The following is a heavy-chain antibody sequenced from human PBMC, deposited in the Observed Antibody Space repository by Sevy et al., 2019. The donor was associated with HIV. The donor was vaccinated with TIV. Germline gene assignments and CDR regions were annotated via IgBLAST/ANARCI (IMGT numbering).Heavy chain of an antibody. Sequence: GGSLRLSCAASGFTFSDYYMNWVRQAPGKGLEWVSSISCRSSYIHYADSVRGRFTISRDNAKNSLYLQMNSLRVDDTAVYFCARDGGCSSTSCLLYFDSWGQGALVTVSS. D-gene: IGHD2-2*01. CDR2: ISCRSSYI. CDR1: GFTFSDYY. J-gene: IGHJ4*02. V-gene: IGHV3-21*01. CDR3: ARDGGCSSTSCLLYFDS.